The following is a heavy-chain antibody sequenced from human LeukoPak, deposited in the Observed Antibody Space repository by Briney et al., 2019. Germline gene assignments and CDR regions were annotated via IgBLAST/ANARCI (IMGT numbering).Heavy chain of an antibody. Sequence: PGGSLRLSCAASGFTFSDYYMSWIRQAPGKGLEWVSYISSSGSTIYYADSVKGRFTISRDNAKNSLYLQMNSLRAEDTAVYYCARDPLVATIEGGYNWFDPWGQGTLVTVSS. CDR3: ARDPLVATIEGGYNWFDP. D-gene: IGHD5-12*01. CDR2: ISSSGSTI. CDR1: GFTFSDYY. J-gene: IGHJ5*02. V-gene: IGHV3-11*04.